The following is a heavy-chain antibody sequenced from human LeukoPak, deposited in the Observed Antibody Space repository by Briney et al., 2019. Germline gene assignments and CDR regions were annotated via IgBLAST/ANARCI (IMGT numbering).Heavy chain of an antibody. CDR3: ARSYNYGSFAWFDP. J-gene: IGHJ5*02. D-gene: IGHD5-18*01. V-gene: IGHV4-34*01. CDR2: INHSGST. CDR1: GGSFSGYY. Sequence: KSSETLSLTCAVYGGSFSGYYWSWIRQPPGKGLEWIGEINHSGSTNYNPSLKSRVTISVDTSKNQFSLKLSSVTAADTAVYYCARSYNYGSFAWFDPWGQGTLVTVSS.